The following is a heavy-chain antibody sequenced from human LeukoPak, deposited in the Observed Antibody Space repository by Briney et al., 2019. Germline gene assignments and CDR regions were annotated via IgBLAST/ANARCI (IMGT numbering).Heavy chain of an antibody. D-gene: IGHD4-23*01. Sequence: SETLSLTCTVSGGSISSYYWSWIRQPPGKGLEWIGYIYYSGTTNYNPSLKSRVIMSVDTSKKQFSLKLSPVTAADTAVYFCARVGVDYSGNIIKYYFDYWGQGTLVTVSS. CDR1: GGSISSYY. J-gene: IGHJ4*02. CDR3: ARVGVDYSGNIIKYYFDY. CDR2: IYYSGTT. V-gene: IGHV4-59*01.